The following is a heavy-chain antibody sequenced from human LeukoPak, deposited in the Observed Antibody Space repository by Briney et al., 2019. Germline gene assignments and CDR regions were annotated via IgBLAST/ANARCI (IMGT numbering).Heavy chain of an antibody. Sequence: PSGTLSLTCVVSGGSGGSISSSNFWTWVRQPPGKGLEWIGEIYHSGRTNYNPSLKSRLTISVDESKNQFSLKLSSVTAADTAVYYCARETGSSWAYWGQGTLVTVSS. CDR3: ARETGSSWAY. CDR1: GGSGGSISSSNF. D-gene: IGHD6-13*01. CDR2: IYHSGRT. J-gene: IGHJ4*02. V-gene: IGHV4-4*02.